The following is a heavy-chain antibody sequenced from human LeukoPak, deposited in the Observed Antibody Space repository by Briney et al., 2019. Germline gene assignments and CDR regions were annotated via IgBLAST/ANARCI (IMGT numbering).Heavy chain of an antibody. D-gene: IGHD6-13*01. Sequence: ASVKVSCKASGYTFTAYFLHRVRRAPGQGFEWMGWINPNSGGTYYTQTFQGRVTMTRDTSISTAYMELSSLRSDDTAVYYCARAQSLTAPAGTFANSWGQGTLVTVSS. V-gene: IGHV1-2*02. CDR3: ARAQSLTAPAGTFANS. CDR1: GYTFTAYF. J-gene: IGHJ4*02. CDR2: INPNSGGT.